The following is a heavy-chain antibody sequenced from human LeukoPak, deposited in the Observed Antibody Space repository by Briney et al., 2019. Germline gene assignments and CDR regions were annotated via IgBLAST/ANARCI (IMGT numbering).Heavy chain of an antibody. CDR2: ISKGSGYI. V-gene: IGHV3-21*01. CDR3: ARDGFYRKNDY. Sequence: GGSLRLSCAASGFSFSDYSLNWVRQAPGKGLEWVSSISKGSGYIYYTDSVKGRFTISRDNAKNSLFLQMNSLRAEDTAVYYCARDGFYRKNDYWGQGTLVTVSS. J-gene: IGHJ4*02. CDR1: GFSFSDYS. D-gene: IGHD4-11*01.